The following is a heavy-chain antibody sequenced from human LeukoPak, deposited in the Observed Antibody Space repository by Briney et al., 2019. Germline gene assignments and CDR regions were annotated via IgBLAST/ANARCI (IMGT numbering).Heavy chain of an antibody. V-gene: IGHV4-34*01. CDR1: GGSFSAYS. CDR2: INHRGRA. CDR3: AGVGATVDP. D-gene: IGHD1-26*01. J-gene: IGHJ5*02. Sequence: PSETLSLTCAVYGGSFSAYSWSWIRQPPGKGLEWIGQINHRGRANYSPSLKSRVTISVDTSKNQFSLKVSSVTAEDTAVYYCAGVGATVDPWGQGTLVTVSS.